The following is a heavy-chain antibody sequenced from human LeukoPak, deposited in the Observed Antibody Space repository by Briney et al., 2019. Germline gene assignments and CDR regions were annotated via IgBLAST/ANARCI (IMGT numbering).Heavy chain of an antibody. CDR2: IYHSGST. Sequence: PSETLSLTCTVSGYSISSGYFWGWIRQPPGKGLEWIGTIYHSGSTYYNPSLKSRVTISVDTSKNQFSLKLGSVTAADTAVYYCARDRRERRLTGDFDSWGQGTLLTVSS. V-gene: IGHV4-38-2*02. CDR3: ARDRRERRLTGDFDS. J-gene: IGHJ4*02. D-gene: IGHD1-20*01. CDR1: GYSISSGYF.